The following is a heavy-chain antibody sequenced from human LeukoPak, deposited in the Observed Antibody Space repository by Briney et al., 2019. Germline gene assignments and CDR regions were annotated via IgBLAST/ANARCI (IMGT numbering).Heavy chain of an antibody. D-gene: IGHD3-22*01. CDR1: GCSLINHW. V-gene: IGHV5-51*01. CDR3: ARQGSSDNSGYSFDY. J-gene: IGHJ4*02. Sequence: GESLKISCKASGCSLINHWIGWVRQMPGKGLDWMGIIYPGNADATYSPSFQGQVTISADKSTTTVYLQWRSLNASDTAMYYCARQGSSDNSGYSFDYWGQGTLVTVSS. CDR2: IYPGNADA.